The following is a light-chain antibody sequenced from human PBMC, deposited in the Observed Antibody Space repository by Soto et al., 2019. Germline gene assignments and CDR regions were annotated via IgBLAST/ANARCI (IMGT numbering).Light chain of an antibody. CDR3: QQYDSAPRT. CDR1: QGISNS. J-gene: IGKJ1*01. CDR2: AAS. V-gene: IGKV1-27*01. Sequence: DIQMTQSPSSLSASVRDRVTITCRASQGISNSLAWYQQKPGKVPELLIYAASTLQSGVPSRFSGSGSGTDFTLTISSLQPEDAATFYCQQYDSAPRTFGQGTTVEIK.